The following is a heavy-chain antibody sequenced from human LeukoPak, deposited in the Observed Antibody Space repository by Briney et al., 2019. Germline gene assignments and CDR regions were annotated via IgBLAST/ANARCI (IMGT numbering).Heavy chain of an antibody. CDR1: GFTVSGTY. J-gene: IGHJ4*02. CDR2: IYSGGNT. CDR3: ARALYSGHSDLFDS. D-gene: IGHD1-26*01. Sequence: PGGSLRLSCAVSGFTVSGTYMSWARQAPGKGLEWVSVIYSGGNTYYSDSVKGRFAISRDTSKNTLYLQMNSLRAEDTAVYYCARALYSGHSDLFDSWGQGTLVTVSS. V-gene: IGHV3-66*01.